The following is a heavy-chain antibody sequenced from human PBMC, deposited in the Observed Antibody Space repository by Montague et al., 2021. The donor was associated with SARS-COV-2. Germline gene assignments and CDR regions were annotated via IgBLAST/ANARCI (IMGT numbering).Heavy chain of an antibody. CDR3: AKGYYYDTSGYLHPFDY. Sequence: SLRLSCAASGLTFRSYGMSWVRQAPGKGLEWVSGITGSGGSTYYXDSVKGRFTISRDNSKNTLYLQMNSLRAEDTAVYYCAKGYYYDTSGYLHPFDYWGQGTLVTVSS. D-gene: IGHD3-22*01. V-gene: IGHV3-23*01. J-gene: IGHJ4*02. CDR1: GLTFRSYG. CDR2: ITGSGGST.